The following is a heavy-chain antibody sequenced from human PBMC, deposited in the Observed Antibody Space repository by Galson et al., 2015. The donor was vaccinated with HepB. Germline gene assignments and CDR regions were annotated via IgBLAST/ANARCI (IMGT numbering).Heavy chain of an antibody. CDR1: GFNFSTYW. V-gene: IGHV3-74*01. CDR2: INTDGSYT. J-gene: IGHJ6*02. Sequence: SLRLSCAASGFNFSTYWMHWVRQAPGKGLVWVSRINTDGSYTSYADSVKGRFTISRDNAENTLLLQMNSLRADDTAVYYCVRGGHYDFWGGYTLPYGVDVWGQGTTVIV. CDR3: VRGGHYDFWGGYTLPYGVDV. D-gene: IGHD3-3*01.